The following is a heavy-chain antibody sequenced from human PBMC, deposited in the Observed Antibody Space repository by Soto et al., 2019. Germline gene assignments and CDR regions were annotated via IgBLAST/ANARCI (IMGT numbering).Heavy chain of an antibody. Sequence: EVQLLESGGGLVQPGGSLRLSCAASGFTFSSYAMSWVRQAPGKGLEWVSAISGSGGSTYYADSVKGRVTISRDNSKNTLYLHVNGLRAEHTAVYFCAKDFCSGGSRQRSHFDYWGQGTLVTVSS. CDR1: GFTFSSYA. D-gene: IGHD2-15*01. V-gene: IGHV3-23*01. CDR3: AKDFCSGGSRQRSHFDY. CDR2: ISGSGGST. J-gene: IGHJ4*02.